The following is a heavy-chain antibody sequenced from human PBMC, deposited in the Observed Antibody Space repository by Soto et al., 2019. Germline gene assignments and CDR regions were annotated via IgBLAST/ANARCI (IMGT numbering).Heavy chain of an antibody. CDR3: ARAKSNSGYSYGVWFDP. CDR2: ISAYNGNT. V-gene: IGHV1-18*04. D-gene: IGHD5-18*01. Sequence: ASVKGSSKTSGYTITSYRISWVHQAPGQGLAWMGWISAYNGNTDYAQKLQGRVTMTTDTSTSTAYMELRSLRSDDTAVYYCARAKSNSGYSYGVWFDPWGQGTLVTV. J-gene: IGHJ5*02. CDR1: GYTITSYR.